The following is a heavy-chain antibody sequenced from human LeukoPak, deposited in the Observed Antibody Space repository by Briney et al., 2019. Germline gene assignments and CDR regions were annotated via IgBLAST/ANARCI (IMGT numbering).Heavy chain of an antibody. CDR1: GFTFSSYE. Sequence: PRGSQRLSCAASGFTFSSYEMTWVRQAPGKGLEWVSNISSSDTTIHYADSVMGRFTISRDNARNSLYLQMNSLRAEDTAVYYCARSRRDNYYYYSGMDVWGQGTTV. J-gene: IGHJ6*02. CDR3: ARSRRDNYYYYSGMDV. CDR2: ISSSDTTI. D-gene: IGHD5-24*01. V-gene: IGHV3-48*03.